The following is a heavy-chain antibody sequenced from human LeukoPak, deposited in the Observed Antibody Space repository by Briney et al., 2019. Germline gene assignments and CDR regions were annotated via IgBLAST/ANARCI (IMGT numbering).Heavy chain of an antibody. CDR2: IIQDGSVT. Sequence: GGSLRLSRVTSGITFSNYYMHWVRQVPGEGLVWVSHIIQDGSVTSYADSVKGRFTISRDNAKNTVYLQLNNLRAEDTAVYYCATDDYRGLGYWGQGTLVTVSS. D-gene: IGHD3-16*01. CDR3: ATDDYRGLGY. V-gene: IGHV3-74*01. J-gene: IGHJ4*02. CDR1: GITFSNYY.